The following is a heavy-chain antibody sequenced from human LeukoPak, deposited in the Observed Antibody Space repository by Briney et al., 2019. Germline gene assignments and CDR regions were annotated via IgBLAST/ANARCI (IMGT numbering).Heavy chain of an antibody. V-gene: IGHV3-23*01. CDR1: GFTFSSYA. CDR3: ATVRAMVRGVPYFDY. Sequence: GGSLRLSCAASGFTFSSYAMSWVRQAPGKGLEWVSAIRGSGGSTYYADSVKGRFTISRDNSKNTLYLQMNSLRAEDTAVYYCATVRAMVRGVPYFDYWGQGTLVTVSS. D-gene: IGHD3-10*01. CDR2: IRGSGGST. J-gene: IGHJ4*02.